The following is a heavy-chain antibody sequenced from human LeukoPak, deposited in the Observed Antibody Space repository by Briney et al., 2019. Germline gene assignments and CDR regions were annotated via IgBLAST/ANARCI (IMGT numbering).Heavy chain of an antibody. D-gene: IGHD6-19*01. CDR3: ARVGDSSGWFFDY. Sequence: SETLSLTCTVSGGSISSYYWSWIRQPPGKGLEWMGYIYYSGSTNYNPSLTSRVTISVDTSKNQFSLTLSSVTAADTAVYYCARVGDSSGWFFDYWGQGTLVTVSS. CDR1: GGSISSYY. V-gene: IGHV4-59*08. CDR2: IYYSGST. J-gene: IGHJ4*02.